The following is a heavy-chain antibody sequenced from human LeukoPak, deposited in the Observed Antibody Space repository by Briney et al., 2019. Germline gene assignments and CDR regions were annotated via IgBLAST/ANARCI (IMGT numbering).Heavy chain of an antibody. V-gene: IGHV4-39*07. D-gene: IGHD3-22*01. J-gene: IGHJ5*02. CDR3: ARDDSSGYYRNWFDP. Sequence: PSETLSLTCTVSGGSISSSSYYWGWIRQPPGEGLEWIGSIYYSGSTYYNPSLKSRVTISVDTSKNQFSLKLSSVTAADTAVYYCARDDSSGYYRNWFDPWGQGTLVTVSS. CDR1: GGSISSSSYY. CDR2: IYYSGST.